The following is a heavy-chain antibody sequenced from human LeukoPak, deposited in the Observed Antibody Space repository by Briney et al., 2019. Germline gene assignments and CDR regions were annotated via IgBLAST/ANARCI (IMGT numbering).Heavy chain of an antibody. D-gene: IGHD2-21*02. V-gene: IGHV4-61*02. CDR3: ARGVVTDDYYMDV. Sequence: SQTLSLTCSVSGGSITSGRYYWTWILQPAGKGLEWIMRRYTSDNTNYAPSLESRVTISVDTSKSQFYLQLTSVTAADTAVYFCARGVVTDDYYMDVWGKGITVIVSS. CDR1: GGSITSGRYY. J-gene: IGHJ6*03. CDR2: RYTSDNT.